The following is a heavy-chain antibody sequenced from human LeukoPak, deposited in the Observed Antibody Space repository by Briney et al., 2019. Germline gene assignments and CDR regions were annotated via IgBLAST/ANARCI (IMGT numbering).Heavy chain of an antibody. CDR1: GGSFSGYY. J-gene: IGHJ4*02. Sequence: SETLSLTCAVYGGSFSGYYWSWIRQPPGKGLEWIGEINHSGSTNYNPSLKSRVTISVDTSKNQFSLKLSSVTAADTAVYYCARAIYGDYDYWGQGTLATVSS. CDR3: ARAIYGDYDY. CDR2: INHSGST. D-gene: IGHD4-17*01. V-gene: IGHV4-34*01.